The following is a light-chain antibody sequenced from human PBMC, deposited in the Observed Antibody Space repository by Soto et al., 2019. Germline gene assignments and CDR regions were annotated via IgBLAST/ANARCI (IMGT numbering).Light chain of an antibody. J-gene: IGKJ3*01. Sequence: EIVMTQSPATLSVSPGERATLSCRASQSVSSNLAWYQQKPSQVPRLLIYGASTRATGIPARFSGSGSATEFTLTFSSLQSEDFAVYYCQQYNNWPFTFGPGTKVDIK. CDR2: GAS. V-gene: IGKV3D-15*01. CDR3: QQYNNWPFT. CDR1: QSVSSN.